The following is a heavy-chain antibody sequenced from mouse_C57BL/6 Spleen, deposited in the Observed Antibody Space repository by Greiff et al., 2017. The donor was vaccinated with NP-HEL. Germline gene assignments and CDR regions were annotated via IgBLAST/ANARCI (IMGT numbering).Heavy chain of an antibody. Sequence: EVQLVESEGGLVQPGSSMKLSCTASGFTFSDYYMAWVRQVPEKGLEWVANINYDGSSTYYLDSLKSRFIISRDNAKNILYLQMSSLKSEDTATYYCARDGDGYPNWYFDVWGTGTTVTVSS. CDR2: INYDGSST. CDR3: ARDGDGYPNWYFDV. V-gene: IGHV5-16*01. CDR1: GFTFSDYY. J-gene: IGHJ1*03. D-gene: IGHD2-3*01.